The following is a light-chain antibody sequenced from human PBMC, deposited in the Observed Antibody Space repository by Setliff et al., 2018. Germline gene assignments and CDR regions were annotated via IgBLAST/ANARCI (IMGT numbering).Light chain of an antibody. CDR2: DN. V-gene: IGLV1-51*01. CDR3: GAWDRSLSVYV. CDR1: SSNIGTNY. Sequence: QSVLTQPPSVSAAPGQSVTISCSGTSSNIGTNYVSWYQQLPGTAPKLLIYDNGRSPGIPDRISASKSGTSATLGITGLQTGDEADYYCGAWDRSLSVYVFGTGTKATVL. J-gene: IGLJ1*01.